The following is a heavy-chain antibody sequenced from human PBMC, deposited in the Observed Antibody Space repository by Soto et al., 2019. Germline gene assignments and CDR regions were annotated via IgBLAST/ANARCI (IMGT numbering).Heavy chain of an antibody. V-gene: IGHV1-69*19. J-gene: IGHJ4*02. D-gene: IGHD3-10*01. CDR1: GGTFNTYA. CDR3: AREVQVRTPAFVY. Sequence: QVQLVQSGAEMKKPGSSVKVSCQSSGGTFNTYAMNWVRQAPGQGPEWMGDISPMFGAANYAPKFQGRVTITADESTGTSYMQLSSLTSEYTALYFCAREVQVRTPAFVYWGQGTLVTVSS. CDR2: ISPMFGAA.